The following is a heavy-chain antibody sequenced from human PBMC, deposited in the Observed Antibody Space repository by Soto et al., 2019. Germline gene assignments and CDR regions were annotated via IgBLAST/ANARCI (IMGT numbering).Heavy chain of an antibody. Sequence: SETLSLTCAVYGGSFSCHSWTWIRQSPGKGQEWIGDINHSGRVNYSPSLKSRVTISLDTSKNQFSLTLSAVTAADTAMYYCSTKAYDTNGYYRFDPWGQGTLVTVSS. D-gene: IGHD3-22*01. J-gene: IGHJ5*01. CDR1: GGSFSCHS. CDR2: INHSGRV. CDR3: STKAYDTNGYYRFDP. V-gene: IGHV4-34*01.